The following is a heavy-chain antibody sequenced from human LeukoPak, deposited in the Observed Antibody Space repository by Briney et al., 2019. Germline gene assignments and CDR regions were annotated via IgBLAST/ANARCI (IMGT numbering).Heavy chain of an antibody. J-gene: IGHJ4*02. CDR3: AKEFYSSGWNIDY. CDR1: GFTFSSYA. D-gene: IGHD6-19*01. CDR2: ISGSGGST. V-gene: IGHV3-23*01. Sequence: GGSLRLSCAASGFTFSSYAMSWVRQAPGKGLEWVSVISGSGGSTYYADSVKGRFTMSRDNSKNTLYLQMNSLRAEDTAVYYCAKEFYSSGWNIDYWGQGTLVTVSS.